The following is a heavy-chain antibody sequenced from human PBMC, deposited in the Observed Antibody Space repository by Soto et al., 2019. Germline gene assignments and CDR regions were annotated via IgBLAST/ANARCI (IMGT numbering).Heavy chain of an antibody. CDR1: GGTFSSYA. V-gene: IGHV1-69*01. J-gene: IGHJ6*02. CDR2: IIPIFGTA. D-gene: IGHD3-3*01. Sequence: QVQLVQSGAEVKKPGSSVKVSCKASGGTFSSYAISWVRQAPGQGLEWMGGIIPIFGTANYAQKYQGRVTITADESTSTAYMELSSLRSEDTAVYYCARGGRYYDFWTEPPHGMDVWGQGTTVTVSS. CDR3: ARGGRYYDFWTEPPHGMDV.